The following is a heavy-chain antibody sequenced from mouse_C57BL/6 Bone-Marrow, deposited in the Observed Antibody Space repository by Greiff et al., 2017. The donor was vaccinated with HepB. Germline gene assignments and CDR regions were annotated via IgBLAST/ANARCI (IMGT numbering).Heavy chain of an antibody. CDR2: ISSGSSTI. V-gene: IGHV5-17*01. J-gene: IGHJ2*01. Sequence: EVQVVESGGGLVKPGGSLKLSCAASGFTFSDYGMHWVRQAPEKGLEWVAYISSGSSTIYYADTVKGRFTISRDNAKNTRYLQMTRVRSEDTAMYYWARSEDDGYYFDYWGQGTTLTVSS. CDR3: ARSEDDGYYFDY. CDR1: GFTFSDYG. D-gene: IGHD2-3*01.